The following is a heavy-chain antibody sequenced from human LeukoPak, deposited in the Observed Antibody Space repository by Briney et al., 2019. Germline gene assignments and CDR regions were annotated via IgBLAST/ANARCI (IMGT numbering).Heavy chain of an antibody. J-gene: IGHJ4*02. V-gene: IGHV1-2*02. CDR3: ARAGASDILTGYWPTIDY. Sequence: GASVKVSCKASGYTFTGYYMHWVRQAPGQGLEWMGWINPNSGGTNYAQKFQGRVTMTRNTSISTAYMELSSLRSEDTAVYYCARAGASDILTGYWPTIDYWGQGTLVTVSS. D-gene: IGHD3-9*01. CDR1: GYTFTGYY. CDR2: INPNSGGT.